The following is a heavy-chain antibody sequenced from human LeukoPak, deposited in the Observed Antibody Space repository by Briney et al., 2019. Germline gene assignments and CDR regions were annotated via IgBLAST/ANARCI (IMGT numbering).Heavy chain of an antibody. CDR1: GYTFTGYY. V-gene: IGHV1-2*06. CDR2: INPNSGGT. J-gene: IGHJ4*02. Sequence: ASVKVSCKASGYTFTGYYMHWLRQAPGQGLEWMGRINPNSGGTNYAQKFQGRVTMTRDTSISTAYMELSRLRSDDTAAYYCARDSLEWLSFDYWGQGTLVTVSS. D-gene: IGHD3-3*01. CDR3: ARDSLEWLSFDY.